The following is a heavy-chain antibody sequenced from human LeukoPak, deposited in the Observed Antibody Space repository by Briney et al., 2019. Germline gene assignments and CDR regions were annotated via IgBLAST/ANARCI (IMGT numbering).Heavy chain of an antibody. Sequence: SVKVSCKPSVGTFSSYAISCVRQAPGQGLEWMGGIIPIFVTTNYAQKFQSRVTITADKSTRTAYMELSSLSCEDTGVYYCARTTRGSPDGFDYWGEGTLVTVSS. J-gene: IGHJ4*02. D-gene: IGHD1-26*01. CDR2: IIPIFVTT. CDR1: VGTFSSYA. V-gene: IGHV1-69*06. CDR3: ARTTRGSPDGFDY.